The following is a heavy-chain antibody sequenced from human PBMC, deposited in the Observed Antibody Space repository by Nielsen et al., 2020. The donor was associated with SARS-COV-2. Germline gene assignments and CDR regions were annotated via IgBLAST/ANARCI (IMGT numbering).Heavy chain of an antibody. D-gene: IGHD4-17*01. V-gene: IGHV4-34*01. J-gene: IGHJ4*02. CDR1: GGSFSGYY. Sequence: SETLSLTCAVYGGSFSGYYWSWIRQPPGKGLEWIGEINHSGSTNYNPSLKSRVTTSVDKSKNQFSLKLSSVTAADTAVYYCATFPVGPGGDYADYWGQGTLVTVSS. CDR3: ATFPVGPGGDYADY. CDR2: INHSGST.